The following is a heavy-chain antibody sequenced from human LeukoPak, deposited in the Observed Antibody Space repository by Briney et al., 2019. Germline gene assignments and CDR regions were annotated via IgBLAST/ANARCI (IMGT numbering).Heavy chain of an antibody. Sequence: GGSLRLSCEASGFTFSTYAMSWVRQAPGKGLEWVSGISGSGSITYYADSVKGRFTISRDNSKSKLFLEMSRPRAEDTAVYYCARDSEDALDLWGRGTLVTVSS. CDR3: ARDSEDALDL. CDR2: ISGSGSIT. J-gene: IGHJ2*01. V-gene: IGHV3-23*01. CDR1: GFTFSTYA. D-gene: IGHD2-15*01.